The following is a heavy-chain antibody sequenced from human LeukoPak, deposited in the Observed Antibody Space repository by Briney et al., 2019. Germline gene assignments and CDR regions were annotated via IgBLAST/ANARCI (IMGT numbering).Heavy chain of an antibody. D-gene: IGHD3-10*01. Sequence: GGSLRLSCAASGFTFSSYAMHWVRQAPGKGLEWVSGISWNSGSIGYADSVKGRFTISRDNAKNSLYLQMNSLRAEDTALYYCAKDRYYGSGSFFDYWGQGTLVTVSS. CDR2: ISWNSGSI. CDR3: AKDRYYGSGSFFDY. J-gene: IGHJ4*02. CDR1: GFTFSSYA. V-gene: IGHV3-9*01.